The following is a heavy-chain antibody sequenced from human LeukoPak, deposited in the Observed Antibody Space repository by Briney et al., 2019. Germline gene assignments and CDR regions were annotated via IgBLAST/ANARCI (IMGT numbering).Heavy chain of an antibody. CDR1: GASISSYY. D-gene: IGHD3-10*01. V-gene: IGHV4-59*08. Sequence: SETLSLTCTVSGASISSYYWTWIRQPPGKGLEWIGYMYYSGTTNYNPSLKSRVTISVDTSKSQLSLMLSSVTAADTAVYYCARPPRTARYGSGTYYFDYWGQGTLVTVSS. CDR2: MYYSGTT. J-gene: IGHJ4*02. CDR3: ARPPRTARYGSGTYYFDY.